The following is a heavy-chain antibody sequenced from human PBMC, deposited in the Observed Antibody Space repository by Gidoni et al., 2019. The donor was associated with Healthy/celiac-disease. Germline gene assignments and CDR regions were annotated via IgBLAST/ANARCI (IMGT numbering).Heavy chain of an antibody. CDR3: ARGPPNCGCDCSVGYYYGMDV. CDR2: LSSSGSTI. J-gene: IGHJ6*02. V-gene: IGHV3-11*01. Sequence: QLGDSAGRSVKPAGALIPSCAASEFTFNDNHRSWIRQPTGQGQVWVSYLSSSGSTIYYVDYVQGSFSIATDNAKNSLSLQMNSLRAEDTAVYYCARGPPNCGCDCSVGYYYGMDVWGQGTTVTVSS. CDR1: EFTFNDNH. D-gene: IGHD2-21*02.